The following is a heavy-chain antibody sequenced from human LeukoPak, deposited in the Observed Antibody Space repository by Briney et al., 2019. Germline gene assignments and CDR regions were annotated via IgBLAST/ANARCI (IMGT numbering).Heavy chain of an antibody. CDR2: IYSGGST. Sequence: PGGSLRLSCAASGFTVSSNYMSWVRQAPGKGLEWVSVIYSGGSTYYADSVKGRFTISRDTARSTLYLQMNSLRAEDTAVYYCAKDQYCSGTSCSRGMDYWGQGTLVTVSS. J-gene: IGHJ4*02. V-gene: IGHV3-53*01. CDR3: AKDQYCSGTSCSRGMDY. D-gene: IGHD2-2*01. CDR1: GFTVSSNY.